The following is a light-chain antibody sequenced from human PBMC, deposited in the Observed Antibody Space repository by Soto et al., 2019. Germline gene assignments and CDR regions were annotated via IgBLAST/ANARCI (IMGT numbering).Light chain of an antibody. Sequence: QSVLTQPPSASGTPGQRVTISCSGSSSNIGSSTVNWYQQLPRTAPKLLIYSNNQWPSGVPDRFSGSKSGTSASLAISGLQSEDEADYHCAAWDDSLNGQWVFGGGTKLTVL. J-gene: IGLJ3*02. V-gene: IGLV1-44*01. CDR1: SSNIGSST. CDR2: SNN. CDR3: AAWDDSLNGQWV.